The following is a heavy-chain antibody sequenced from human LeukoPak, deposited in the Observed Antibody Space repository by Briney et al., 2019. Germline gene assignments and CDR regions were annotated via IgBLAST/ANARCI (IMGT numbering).Heavy chain of an antibody. CDR1: GFTFSSYE. CDR2: ISSSGSTI. V-gene: IGHV3-48*03. D-gene: IGHD6-19*01. Sequence: RGSLRLSCAASGFTFSSYEMNWVRQAPGKGLEWVSYISSSGSTIYYADSVKGRFTISRDNAKNSLYLQMNSLRAEDTAVYYCARDLNSSGLDYWGQGTLVTVSS. J-gene: IGHJ4*02. CDR3: ARDLNSSGLDY.